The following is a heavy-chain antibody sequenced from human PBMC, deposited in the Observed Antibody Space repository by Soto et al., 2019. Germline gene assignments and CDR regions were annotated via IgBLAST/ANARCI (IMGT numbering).Heavy chain of an antibody. CDR1: GQSFSGHS. CDR2: INESGST. D-gene: IGHD1-1*01. CDR3: ARGSGIVALPGELEDVKYDY. Sequence: QVQLQQWGAGLVKPSETLSLSCAVYGQSFSGHSWAWIRQPPGKGLEWIGEINESGSTYYNPSHKCRVTISTDTSKNQFSLKLSSVRAAGTAAYFCARGSGIVALPGELEDVKYDYWGQGTLVNVSS. J-gene: IGHJ4*02. V-gene: IGHV4-34*01.